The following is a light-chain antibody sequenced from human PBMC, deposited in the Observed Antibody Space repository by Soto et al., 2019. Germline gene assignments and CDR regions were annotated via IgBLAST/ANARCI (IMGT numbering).Light chain of an antibody. CDR2: EVT. Sequence: QSVLTQPPSASGSPGQSVTISCTGTSSDVGGDNYVSWYQQYPGKAPKLMIFEVTKRPSGVPDRFSGSKSGNTASLTVSGLQADDEADYYCSSTRMFGGGTKLTVL. V-gene: IGLV2-8*01. CDR1: SSDVGGDNY. J-gene: IGLJ3*02. CDR3: SSTRM.